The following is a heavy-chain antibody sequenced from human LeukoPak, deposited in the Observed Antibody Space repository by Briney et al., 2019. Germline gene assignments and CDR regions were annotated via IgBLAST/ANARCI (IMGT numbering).Heavy chain of an antibody. V-gene: IGHV4-31*03. CDR2: IYYSANT. D-gene: IGHD3-16*02. CDR3: ARDNMRSYLDY. CDR1: GGSISSGGYY. Sequence: PSETLSLTCTVSGGSISSGGYYWSWIRQHPGKGLEWIGYIYYSANTFYNPSLKSRVTLSVDTSKNQFSLNLSSVTAADTAVYFCARDNMRSYLDYWGQRTLVTVSS. J-gene: IGHJ4*02.